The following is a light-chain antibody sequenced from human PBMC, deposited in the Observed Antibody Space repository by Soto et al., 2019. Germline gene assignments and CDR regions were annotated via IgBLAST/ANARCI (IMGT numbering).Light chain of an antibody. V-gene: IGKV3-20*01. Sequence: EIVLTQSPGTLSLSPGERATLSCRASQSVSSSYLAWYQQKPGQAPRLLIYGASSRATGIPDRFSGIGSGTDFTLTISRLEPEDFAVYYCHQYGSSAWTFGQGTKVDIK. CDR2: GAS. CDR1: QSVSSSY. J-gene: IGKJ1*01. CDR3: HQYGSSAWT.